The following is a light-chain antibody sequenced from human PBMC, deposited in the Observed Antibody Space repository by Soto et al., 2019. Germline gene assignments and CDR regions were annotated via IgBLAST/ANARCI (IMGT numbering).Light chain of an antibody. CDR3: QQFSSYPLT. CDR1: QTVRNNY. Sequence: EIVFAPSPSTLSLSPGERATPSCKASQTVRNNYLAWYQQKPGQAPRLLIYDASSRATGIPDRFSGGGSGTDFTLTISRLEPEDFAVYYCQQFSSYPLTFGGGTKVDIK. V-gene: IGKV3-20*01. CDR2: DAS. J-gene: IGKJ4*01.